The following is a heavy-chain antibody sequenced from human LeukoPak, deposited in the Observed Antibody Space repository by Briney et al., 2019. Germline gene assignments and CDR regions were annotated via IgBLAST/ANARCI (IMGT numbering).Heavy chain of an antibody. V-gene: IGHV4-61*08. CDR2: IYYSGST. CDR1: GGSISSGGYY. J-gene: IGHJ6*02. CDR3: ARVGSSSWYGHYYYGMDV. D-gene: IGHD6-13*01. Sequence: SETLSLTCTVSGGSISSGGYYWSWIRQHPGKGLEWIGYIYYSGSTNYNPSLKSRVTISVDTSKNQFSLKLSSVTAADTAVYYCARVGSSSWYGHYYYGMDVWGQGTTVTVSS.